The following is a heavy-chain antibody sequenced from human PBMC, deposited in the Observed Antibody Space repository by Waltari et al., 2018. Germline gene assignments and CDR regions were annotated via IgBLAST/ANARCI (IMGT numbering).Heavy chain of an antibody. CDR2: IIPILGIA. J-gene: IGHJ6*02. CDR1: GGTFSSYT. CDR3: ARETGRTLLLRRNGMDV. D-gene: IGHD1-26*01. Sequence: EVKKPGSSVKVSCKASGGTFSSYTISWVRQAPGQGLEWMGRIIPILGIANYAQKFQGRVTITADKSTSTAYMELSSVTAADTAVYYCARETGRTLLLRRNGMDVWGQGTTVTVSS. V-gene: IGHV1-69*04.